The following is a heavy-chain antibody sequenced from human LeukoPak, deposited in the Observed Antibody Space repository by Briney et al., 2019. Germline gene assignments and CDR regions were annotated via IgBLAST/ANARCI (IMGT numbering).Heavy chain of an antibody. D-gene: IGHD2-2*01. J-gene: IGHJ4*02. Sequence: PSETLSLTCTVSGGSISSYYWSWIRQPAGKGLEWIGRIYYSGSTYYNPSLKSRVTISVDTSKNQFSLKLSSVTAADTAVYYCARTRYCSSTSCYPFDYWGQGTLVTASS. CDR1: GGSISSYY. V-gene: IGHV4-59*05. CDR3: ARTRYCSSTSCYPFDY. CDR2: IYYSGST.